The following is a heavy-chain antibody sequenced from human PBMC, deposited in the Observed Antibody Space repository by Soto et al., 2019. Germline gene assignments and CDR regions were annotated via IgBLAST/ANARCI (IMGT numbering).Heavy chain of an antibody. CDR1: GFTFSSYG. V-gene: IGHV3-33*01. Sequence: GGSLRLSCAASGFTFSSYGMHWVRQAPGKGLEWVAVIWYDGSNKYYADSVKGRFTISRDNSKNTLYLQMNSLRAEDTAVYYCARVGCSSTSCSYYYYYYYMDVWGKGTTVPVSS. CDR2: IWYDGSNK. CDR3: ARVGCSSTSCSYYYYYYYMDV. J-gene: IGHJ6*03. D-gene: IGHD2-2*01.